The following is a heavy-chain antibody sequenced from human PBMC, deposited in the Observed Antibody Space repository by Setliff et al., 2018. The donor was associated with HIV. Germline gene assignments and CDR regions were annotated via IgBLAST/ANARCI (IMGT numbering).Heavy chain of an antibody. CDR3: ARNRVPDSDYYYMDV. J-gene: IGHJ6*03. D-gene: IGHD3-22*01. V-gene: IGHV1-18*01. CDR2: ISAYNGNT. Sequence: ASVKVSCKASGYTFTSYGISWVRQAPGQGLEWMGWISAYNGNTIYAQKVQGRVTMTTDTSTSTAYMELRSLRSDDTAVYYCARNRVPDSDYYYMDVWGKGTTVTVSS. CDR1: GYTFTSYG.